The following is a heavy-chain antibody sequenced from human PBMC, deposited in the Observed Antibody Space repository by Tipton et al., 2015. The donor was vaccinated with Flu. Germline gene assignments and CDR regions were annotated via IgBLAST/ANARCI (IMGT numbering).Heavy chain of an antibody. D-gene: IGHD3-16*02. CDR1: GFTFGDYA. CDR2: IRSKTYGGTT. J-gene: IGHJ4*02. V-gene: IGHV3-49*04. Sequence: SLRLSCTASGFTFGDYAMSWVRQAPGKGLEWVGFIRSKTYGGTTEYAASVKGRFTISRDDSKSIAYLQMNSLKTEDTAVYYCTRDRDSVWGSYRYFDCWGQGTLVTVSS. CDR3: TRDRDSVWGSYRYFDC.